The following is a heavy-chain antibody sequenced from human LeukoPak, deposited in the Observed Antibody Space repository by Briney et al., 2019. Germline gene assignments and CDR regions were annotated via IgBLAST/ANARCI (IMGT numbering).Heavy chain of an antibody. CDR1: GFTVNRNY. Sequence: GGSLRLSCAASGFTVNRNYMIWVRQAPGKGLECVSVIYSGGTTWYADSVKGRFTVSRDTNTLYLQMNSLRAEDTAVYYCARKSDSLLVREGDCWGQGTLVTVSS. J-gene: IGHJ4*02. D-gene: IGHD3-10*01. CDR3: ARKSDSLLVREGDC. V-gene: IGHV3-66*01. CDR2: IYSGGTT.